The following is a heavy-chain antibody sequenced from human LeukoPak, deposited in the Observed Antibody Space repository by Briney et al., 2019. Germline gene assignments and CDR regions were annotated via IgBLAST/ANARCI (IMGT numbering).Heavy chain of an antibody. J-gene: IGHJ6*03. CDR2: IHHSGST. CDR1: GYSISSGYY. CDR3: ARVKDPGGYYYYYYMDI. Sequence: PSETLSLTCTVSGYSISSGYYWGWIRQPPGKGLEWIGSIHHSGSTYYNPSLKSRVTKSLDTSKNQFSLKLSSVTAADTAVYYCARVKDPGGYYYYYYMDIWGKGNTVTVSS. V-gene: IGHV4-38-2*02. D-gene: IGHD3-16*01.